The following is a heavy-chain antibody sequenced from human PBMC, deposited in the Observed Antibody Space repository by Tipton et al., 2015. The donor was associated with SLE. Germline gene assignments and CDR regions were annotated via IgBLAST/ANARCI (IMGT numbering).Heavy chain of an antibody. J-gene: IGHJ3*02. V-gene: IGHV3-9*01. CDR3: AKDSTGDDALDI. CDR1: GFTFDNYA. D-gene: IGHD3-10*01. CDR2: ISWNSGSI. Sequence: SLRLSCAASGFTFDNYAMHWVRQAPGKGLEWVSGISWNSGSIGYADSVKGRFTISRDNAKNSLYLQMNSLGAEDTALYYCAKDSTGDDALDIWGQGTMVTVSS.